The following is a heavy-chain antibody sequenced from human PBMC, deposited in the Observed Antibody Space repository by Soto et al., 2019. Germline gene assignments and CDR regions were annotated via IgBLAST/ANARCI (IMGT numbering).Heavy chain of an antibody. CDR1: GGSISSGDYY. Sequence: SETLSLTCTVSGGSISSGDYYWSWIRQPPGKGLEWIGYIYYSGSTYYNPSLKSRVTISVDTSKNQFSLKLSSVTAADTAVYYCARGVDYYYYGMDVWGQGTTVTVS. CDR2: IYYSGST. CDR3: ARGVDYYYYGMDV. V-gene: IGHV4-30-4*01. D-gene: IGHD2-15*01. J-gene: IGHJ6*02.